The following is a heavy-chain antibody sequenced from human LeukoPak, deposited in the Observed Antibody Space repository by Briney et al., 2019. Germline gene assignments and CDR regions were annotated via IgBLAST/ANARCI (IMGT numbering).Heavy chain of an antibody. Sequence: PGGSLRLSCAASGFTFSSYGMHWVRQAPGKGLEWVAVIWYDGSNKYYADSVKGRFTISRDNSKNTLHLQMNSLRAEDTAVYYCARDHLWFGELLTYYFDYWGQGTLVTVSS. D-gene: IGHD3-10*01. CDR2: IWYDGSNK. CDR3: ARDHLWFGELLTYYFDY. J-gene: IGHJ4*02. CDR1: GFTFSSYG. V-gene: IGHV3-33*01.